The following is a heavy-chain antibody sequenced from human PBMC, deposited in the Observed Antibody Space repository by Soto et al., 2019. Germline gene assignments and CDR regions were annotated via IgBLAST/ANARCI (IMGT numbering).Heavy chain of an antibody. Sequence: SGESLKISCKASGYSFATNWIGWVRQMPGKGVEWMGIIYPGDSDTRYSPSFQGQVTIAADKSINTAYQQWSSPKASDTAMYYCASHYGGRCDYCGQGTLVTVSP. CDR1: GYSFATNW. J-gene: IGHJ4*02. CDR2: IYPGDSDT. V-gene: IGHV5-51*01. D-gene: IGHD5-12*01. CDR3: ASHYGGRCDY.